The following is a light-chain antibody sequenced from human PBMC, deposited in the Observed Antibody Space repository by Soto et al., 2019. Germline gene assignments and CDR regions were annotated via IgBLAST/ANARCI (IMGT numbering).Light chain of an antibody. J-gene: IGKJ4*01. CDR2: GAS. V-gene: IGKV3-20*01. CDR3: QQYGSSPVT. Sequence: EIVLTQSPGTLSLSPGERATLSCRASQSVSSSYLAWYQQKPGQAPRLLIYGASSRATGIPDRFSGSGSETDFTLTISRLEPEDFAVYYCQQYGSSPVTFGGGTKVDIK. CDR1: QSVSSSY.